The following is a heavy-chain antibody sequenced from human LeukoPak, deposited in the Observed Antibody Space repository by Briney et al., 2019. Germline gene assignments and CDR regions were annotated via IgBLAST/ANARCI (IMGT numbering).Heavy chain of an antibody. Sequence: SGGSLRLSCAASGFTFSSYGMHWVRQAPGKGLEWVSFISGSGTYIYYADSVKGRFAISRDNAENSLYLQMNSLRAEDTAVYYCARDPLICSSTSCLYYYYYYYMDVWGKGTTVTVSS. J-gene: IGHJ6*03. CDR2: ISGSGTYI. CDR1: GFTFSSYG. V-gene: IGHV3-21*01. CDR3: ARDPLICSSTSCLYYYYYYYMDV. D-gene: IGHD2-2*01.